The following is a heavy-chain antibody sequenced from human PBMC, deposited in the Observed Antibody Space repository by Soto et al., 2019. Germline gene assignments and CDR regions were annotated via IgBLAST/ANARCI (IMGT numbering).Heavy chain of an antibody. CDR2: IYYSGST. D-gene: IGHD2-15*01. Sequence: SETLSLTCTVSGGSISSYYWSWIRQPPGKGLEWIGYIYYSGSTNYNPSLKSRVTISVDTSKNQFSLKLSSVTAADTAVYYCARLFRVIGVAAIYYFDYWGQGTLVTVSS. V-gene: IGHV4-59*08. CDR1: GGSISSYY. CDR3: ARLFRVIGVAAIYYFDY. J-gene: IGHJ4*02.